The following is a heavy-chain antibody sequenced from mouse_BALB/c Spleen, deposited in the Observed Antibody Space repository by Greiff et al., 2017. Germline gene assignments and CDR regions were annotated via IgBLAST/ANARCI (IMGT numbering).Heavy chain of an antibody. CDR3: NAVSSNWDAWFAY. V-gene: IGHV14-4*02. CDR2: IDPENGDT. J-gene: IGHJ3*01. CDR1: GFNINDYY. D-gene: IGHD4-1*01. Sequence: EVQLQQSGAELVRSGASVKLSCTASGFNINDYYMHWVKQRPEQGLEWIGWIDPENGDTEYAPKFQGKATMTADTSSNTAYLQLSSLTSEDTAVYYCNAVSSNWDAWFAYWGQGTLVTVSA.